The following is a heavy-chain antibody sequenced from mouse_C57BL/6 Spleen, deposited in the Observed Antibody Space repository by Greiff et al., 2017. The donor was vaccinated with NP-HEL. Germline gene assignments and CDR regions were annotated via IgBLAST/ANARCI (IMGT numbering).Heavy chain of an antibody. CDR2: IDPENGDT. CDR1: GFNIKDDY. CDR3: TTGDYDGSWFAY. J-gene: IGHJ3*01. D-gene: IGHD2-4*01. Sequence: EVKLQESGAELVRPGASVKLSCTASGFNIKDDYMHWVKQRPEQGLEWIGWIDPENGDTEYASKFQGKATITADTSSNTAYLQLSSLTSEDTAVYYCTTGDYDGSWFAYWGQGTLVTVSA. V-gene: IGHV14-4*01.